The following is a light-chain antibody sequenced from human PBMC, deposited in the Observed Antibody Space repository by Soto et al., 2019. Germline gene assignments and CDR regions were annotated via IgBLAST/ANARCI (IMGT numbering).Light chain of an antibody. CDR1: SSDVGGYNF. CDR2: DVS. V-gene: IGLV2-14*01. Sequence: QSALTQPASVSGSPGQSLTISCTGTSSDVGGYNFVSWYQQNPGKAPKLMIYDVSYRPSGVSNRFSGSKSGNTASLTISGLQAEDEADYYCSSYTSSGSRVFGGGTQLTVL. J-gene: IGLJ3*02. CDR3: SSYTSSGSRV.